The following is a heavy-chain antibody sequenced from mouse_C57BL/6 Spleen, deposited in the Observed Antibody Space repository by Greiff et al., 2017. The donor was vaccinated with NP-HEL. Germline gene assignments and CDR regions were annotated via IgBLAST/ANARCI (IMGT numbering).Heavy chain of an antibody. Sequence: VQLQQPGAELVKPGASVKMSCKASGYTFTSYWITWVKQRPGQGLEWIGDIYPGSGSTNYNEKFKSKATLTVDTSSSTAYMQLSSLTSEDSAVYYCARRDYGYEYFDVWGTGTTVTVSS. J-gene: IGHJ1*03. D-gene: IGHD2-2*01. CDR3: ARRDYGYEYFDV. V-gene: IGHV1-55*01. CDR2: IYPGSGST. CDR1: GYTFTSYW.